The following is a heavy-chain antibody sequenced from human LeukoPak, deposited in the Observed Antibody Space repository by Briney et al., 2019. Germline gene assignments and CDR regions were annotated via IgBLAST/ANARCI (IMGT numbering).Heavy chain of an antibody. CDR3: ARGPNGYGDYGFDY. J-gene: IGHJ4*02. D-gene: IGHD4-17*01. V-gene: IGHV3-20*04. CDR2: INWNGGST. CDR1: GFTFDDYG. Sequence: GGSLRLSCAASGFTFDDYGMSWVRQAPGKGLEWVSGINWNGGSTGYADSVKGRFTISRDNAKNSLYLQMNSLRAEDTALYYCARGPNGYGDYGFDYWGQGTLVTVSS.